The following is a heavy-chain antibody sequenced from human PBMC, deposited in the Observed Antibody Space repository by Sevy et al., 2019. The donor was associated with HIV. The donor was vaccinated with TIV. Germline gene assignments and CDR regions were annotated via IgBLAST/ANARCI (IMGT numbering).Heavy chain of an antibody. CDR3: AKDIVDYYDSSGYYGGAYFDY. CDR2: ISWNSGSI. D-gene: IGHD3-22*01. J-gene: IGHJ4*02. V-gene: IGHV3-9*01. CDR1: GFTFDDYA. Sequence: LRLSCAASGFTFDDYAMHWVRQAPGKGLEWVSGISWNSGSIGYADSVKGRFTISRDNAKNSLYLQMNSLRAEDTALYYCAKDIVDYYDSSGYYGGAYFDYWGQGTLVTVSS.